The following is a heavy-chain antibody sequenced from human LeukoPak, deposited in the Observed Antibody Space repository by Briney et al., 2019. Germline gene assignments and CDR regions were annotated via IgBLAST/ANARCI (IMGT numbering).Heavy chain of an antibody. V-gene: IGHV4-34*01. CDR3: ARGEGGIQLWFTDPNWFDP. CDR1: SGSFSGYY. Sequence: SETLSLTCAVYSGSFSGYYWSWIRQPPGKGLEWIGEINHSGSTNYNPSLKSRVTISVDTSKNQFSLKLSSVTAADTAVYYCARGEGGIQLWFTDPNWFDPWGQGTLVTVSS. CDR2: INHSGST. D-gene: IGHD5-18*01. J-gene: IGHJ5*02.